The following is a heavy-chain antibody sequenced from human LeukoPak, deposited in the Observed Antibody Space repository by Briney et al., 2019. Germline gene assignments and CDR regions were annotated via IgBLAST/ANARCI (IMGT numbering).Heavy chain of an antibody. CDR3: ARDLVTVIEGFDI. J-gene: IGHJ3*02. CDR1: ADSFSSHY. CDR2: ISYIGST. V-gene: IGHV4-59*11. Sequence: SETLSLTCAVSADSFSSHYWTWIRQSPGTGLEWIGYISYIGSTNYNPSLKSRVTISIDTSKNQFSLKLRSVTAADTAVYYCARDLVTVIEGFDIWGQGTMVSVSS. D-gene: IGHD2-21*01.